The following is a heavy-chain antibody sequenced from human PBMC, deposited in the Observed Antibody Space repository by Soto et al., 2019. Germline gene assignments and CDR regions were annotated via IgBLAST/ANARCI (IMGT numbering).Heavy chain of an antibody. CDR2: ISSSSSTI. J-gene: IGHJ4*02. Sequence: EVQLVESGGGLVQPGGSLRLSCAASGFTFSSYSMNWVRQAPGKGLEWVSYISSSSSTIYYADSVKGRFTISRDNPKNSLYLQMNSLRAEDTAVYYCARQPSDDYGDYGHYWGQGTLVTVSS. CDR1: GFTFSSYS. V-gene: IGHV3-48*01. D-gene: IGHD4-17*01. CDR3: ARQPSDDYGDYGHY.